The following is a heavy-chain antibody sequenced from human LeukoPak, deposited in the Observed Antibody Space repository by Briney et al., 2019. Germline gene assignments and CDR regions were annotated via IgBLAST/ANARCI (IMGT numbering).Heavy chain of an antibody. Sequence: PGGSLRLSCAASGFTFSKYAMTWVRQAPGKGLEWISAIYGSGANTYYADSVKGRFTISRDNSKNTVYLQMNSLRVEDTAVYYCAKDLGYQEVFDYWGQGTLVTVSS. CDR3: AKDLGYQEVFDY. D-gene: IGHD2-15*01. CDR1: GFTFSKYA. V-gene: IGHV3-23*01. CDR2: IYGSGANT. J-gene: IGHJ4*02.